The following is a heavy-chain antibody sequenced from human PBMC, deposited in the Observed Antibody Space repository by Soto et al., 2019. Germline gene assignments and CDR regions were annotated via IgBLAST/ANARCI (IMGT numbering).Heavy chain of an antibody. J-gene: IGHJ4*02. Sequence: QVQLQQWGAGLLKPSETLSLTCAVYGGSFSGYYWSWIRQPPGKGLEWIGEINHSGSTNYNPSLKSRVTISVDTSKNQFSLKLSSVTAADTAVYYCARGLWAMVSGGLHYFDYWGQGTLVTVSS. D-gene: IGHD5-18*01. V-gene: IGHV4-34*01. CDR2: INHSGST. CDR3: ARGLWAMVSGGLHYFDY. CDR1: GGSFSGYY.